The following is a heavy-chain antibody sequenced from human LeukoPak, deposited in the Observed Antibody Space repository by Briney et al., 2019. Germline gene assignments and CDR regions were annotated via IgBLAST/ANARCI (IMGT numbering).Heavy chain of an antibody. CDR1: GYTFTGQY. CDR2: INPNSGGT. J-gene: IGHJ5*02. D-gene: IGHD4-11*01. Sequence: GASVKVSCKASGYTFTGQYIHWVRQAPGQGLEWMGWINPNSGGTNYAQKFQGRVTMTRDTSITTNYMELSRLRSDDTAVYYCARVVTTTWNSYTGWFDPWGQGTLVTVSS. V-gene: IGHV1-2*02. CDR3: ARVVTTTWNSYTGWFDP.